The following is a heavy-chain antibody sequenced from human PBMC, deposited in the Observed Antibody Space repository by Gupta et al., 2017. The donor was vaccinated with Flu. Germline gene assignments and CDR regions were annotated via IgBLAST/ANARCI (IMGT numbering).Heavy chain of an antibody. D-gene: IGHD3-16*01. Sequence: GFTFNGYAMNWVRQAPGKGLEWVSAITGNGKTTYFTNSVKGRFTISRDNSNNTLFLQMNSLRAEDTAVYYCVRDDDLNYYYNRMDGWGQGTTVTVSS. V-gene: IGHV3-23*01. CDR3: VRDDDLNYYYNRMDG. CDR2: ITGNGKTT. J-gene: IGHJ6*01. CDR1: GFTFNGYA.